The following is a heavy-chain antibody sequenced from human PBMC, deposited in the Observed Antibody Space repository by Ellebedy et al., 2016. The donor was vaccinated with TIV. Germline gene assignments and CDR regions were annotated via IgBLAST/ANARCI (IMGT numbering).Heavy chain of an antibody. CDR3: ARVGGDYGDYEGY. Sequence: GESLKISCAASGFTVSSNYMSWVRQAPGKGLEWVSVIYSGGSTYYADSVKGRFTISRDNSKNTLYLQMNSLRAEDTAVYYCARVGGDYGDYEGYWGQGTLVTVSS. V-gene: IGHV3-53*01. J-gene: IGHJ4*02. CDR1: GFTVSSNY. CDR2: IYSGGST. D-gene: IGHD4-17*01.